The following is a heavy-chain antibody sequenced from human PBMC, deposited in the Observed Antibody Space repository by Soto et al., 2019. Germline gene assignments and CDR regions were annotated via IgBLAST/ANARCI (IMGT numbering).Heavy chain of an antibody. CDR1: GFPFSSYG. D-gene: IGHD6-6*01. V-gene: IGHV3-30*18. CDR3: AKMASSSSSDYYYGMDV. Sequence: PGGSLIRTCTASGFPFSSYGMHWIRQPPGKGLEWVAVISYDGSNKYYADPVKGRFTISRDNSKNTLYLQMNSLRAEDTAVYYCAKMASSSSSDYYYGMDVWGQGTTVTVSS. J-gene: IGHJ6*02. CDR2: ISYDGSNK.